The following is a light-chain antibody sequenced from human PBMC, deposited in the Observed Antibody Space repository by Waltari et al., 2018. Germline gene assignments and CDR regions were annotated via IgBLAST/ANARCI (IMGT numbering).Light chain of an antibody. CDR2: DVT. CDR3: SSYAGADYHYV. V-gene: IGLV2-8*01. CDR1: SNDVGGYNC. J-gene: IGLJ1*01. Sequence: QSALTQPPSASGSPGQSVTISCTGTSNDVGGYNCVSWYQQHPGKVPKLTIYDVTKRPSGVPDRFSGSKSGNTASLTISGLQAEDEADYYCSSYAGADYHYVFGTGTKVTVL.